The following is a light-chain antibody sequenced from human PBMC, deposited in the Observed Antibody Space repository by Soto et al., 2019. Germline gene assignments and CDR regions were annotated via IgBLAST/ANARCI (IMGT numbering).Light chain of an antibody. CDR1: QSVSRS. Sequence: EIVLTQSPATLSLSPGERATLSCRASQSVSRSLVWYQQKPGQAPRILIYDASNRATGIPARFSGSGSGTDFTLTISSLEPEDFAFYYCQQRSNWPPWTFGQGTKVEIK. V-gene: IGKV3-11*01. CDR2: DAS. J-gene: IGKJ1*01. CDR3: QQRSNWPPWT.